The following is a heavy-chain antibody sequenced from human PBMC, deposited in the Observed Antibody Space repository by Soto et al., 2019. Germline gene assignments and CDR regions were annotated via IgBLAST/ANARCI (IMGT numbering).Heavy chain of an antibody. CDR2: IKQDGSEK. CDR1: GFTFSSYW. CDR3: ARGKDSSGYYSYDAFDI. J-gene: IGHJ3*02. Sequence: ESGGGLVQPGGSLRLSCAASGFTFSSYWMSWVRQAPGKGLEWVANIKQDGSEKYYVDSVKGRVTISRDNAKNSLYLQMNSLRAEDTAVYYCARGKDSSGYYSYDAFDIWGQGTMVTISS. D-gene: IGHD3-22*01. V-gene: IGHV3-7*01.